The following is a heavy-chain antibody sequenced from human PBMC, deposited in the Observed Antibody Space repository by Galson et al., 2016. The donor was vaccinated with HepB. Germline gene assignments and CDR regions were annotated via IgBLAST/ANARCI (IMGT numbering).Heavy chain of an antibody. Sequence: SVKVSCKASGYTFTDYYLHWVRQAPGQGLEWMGWINPNTGGTKFAQNFQGRVTMTRDTSMTTAYMELNNLRSDDTALYYCATDFIAPVRADFWGQGALVTVSS. CDR3: ATDFIAPVRADF. V-gene: IGHV1-2*02. CDR1: GYTFTDYY. D-gene: IGHD3-3*01. CDR2: INPNTGGT. J-gene: IGHJ4*02.